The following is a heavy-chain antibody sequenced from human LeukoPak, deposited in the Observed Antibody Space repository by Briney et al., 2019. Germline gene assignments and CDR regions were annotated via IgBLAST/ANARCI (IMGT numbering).Heavy chain of an antibody. J-gene: IGHJ4*02. Sequence: ASVKVSCTASGYTFTVYYMHWVRQAPGQRLEWMGYINPHSGDTIYAPNFQGRVTMTRDTSISTVYMELSNLRSDDTAVYYCSTEDKYCSNPSCNDYWGRGTLVSVSS. CDR1: GYTFTVYY. CDR3: STEDKYCSNPSCNDY. V-gene: IGHV1-2*02. CDR2: INPHSGDT. D-gene: IGHD2-2*01.